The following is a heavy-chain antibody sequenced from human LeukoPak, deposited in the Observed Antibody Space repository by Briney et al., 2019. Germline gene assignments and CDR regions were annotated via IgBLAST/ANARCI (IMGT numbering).Heavy chain of an antibody. CDR1: GYTLTELS. CDR2: IIPILGIA. CDR3: ARDQVDTAMVTEYYYYYGMDV. J-gene: IGHJ6*02. Sequence: SVKVSCKVSGYTLTELSMHWVRQAPGQGLEWMGRIIPILGIANYAQKFQGRVTITADKSTSTAYMELSSLRSEDTAVYYCARDQVDTAMVTEYYYYYGMDVWGQGTTVTVSS. V-gene: IGHV1-69*04. D-gene: IGHD5-18*01.